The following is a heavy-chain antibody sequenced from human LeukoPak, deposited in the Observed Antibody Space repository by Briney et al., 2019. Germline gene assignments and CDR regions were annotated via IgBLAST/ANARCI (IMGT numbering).Heavy chain of an antibody. Sequence: PSDTLSLTCAVYGGSFSGYYWSWIRQPRGKGLEWIGEINHSGSTNYNPSLKSRVTISVDTSKNQFSLKLSSVTAADTAVYYCARGRTTVTLRGDFDYWGQGTLVTVSS. CDR2: INHSGST. V-gene: IGHV4-34*01. CDR1: GGSFSGYY. D-gene: IGHD4-17*01. J-gene: IGHJ4*02. CDR3: ARGRTTVTLRGDFDY.